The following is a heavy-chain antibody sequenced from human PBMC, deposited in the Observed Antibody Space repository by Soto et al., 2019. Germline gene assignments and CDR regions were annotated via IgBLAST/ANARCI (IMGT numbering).Heavy chain of an antibody. CDR3: ARSHIVAVTATHGDFDI. Sequence: PGESLKISCKGSGYSFTSYWMSWVRQMPGKGLEWMGRIDPSDSYTNYSPSFQGHVTISADKSISTAYLQWSSLKASDTAMYYCARSHIVAVTATHGDFDIWGQGTMVTVSS. V-gene: IGHV5-10-1*01. CDR1: GYSFTSYW. CDR2: IDPSDSYT. D-gene: IGHD2-21*02. J-gene: IGHJ3*02.